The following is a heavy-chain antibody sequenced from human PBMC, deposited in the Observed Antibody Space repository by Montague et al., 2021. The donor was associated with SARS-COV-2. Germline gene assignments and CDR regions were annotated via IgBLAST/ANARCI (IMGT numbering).Heavy chain of an antibody. CDR3: STIAAADTLYYYYGMDV. Sequence: SLRLSCAASGFTFSSYSMNWVRQAPGKGLEWVSYISTCSSTIYYADSVKGRFTISRDNGKNSLYLQMNSLRDEDTAVYYCSTIAAADTLYYYYGMDVWGQGTTVTVSS. CDR2: ISTCSSTI. V-gene: IGHV3-48*02. D-gene: IGHD6-13*01. J-gene: IGHJ6*02. CDR1: GFTFSSYS.